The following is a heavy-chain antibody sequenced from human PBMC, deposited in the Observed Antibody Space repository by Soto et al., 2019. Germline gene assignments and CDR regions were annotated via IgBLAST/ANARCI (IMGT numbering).Heavy chain of an antibody. V-gene: IGHV1-58*01. CDR2: IVVGSGNT. D-gene: IGHD2-21*02. Sequence: SVKVSCKASGFTFTSSAVQWVRQARGQRLEWIGWIVVGSGNTNYAQKFQERVTITRDMSTNTAYMELSSLRSEDTAVYYCAADPAYCGGDCYFSYYYYGMDVWGQGTTVTVSS. CDR3: AADPAYCGGDCYFSYYYYGMDV. CDR1: GFTFTSSA. J-gene: IGHJ6*02.